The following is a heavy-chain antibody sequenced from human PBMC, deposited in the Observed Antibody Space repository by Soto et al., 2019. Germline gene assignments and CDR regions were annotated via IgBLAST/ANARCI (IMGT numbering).Heavy chain of an antibody. Sequence: QVQLQESGPGLVKPSQTLSLTCTVSGDSFSSADYKWSWIRQPPGKGLEWIGYIYYSGYTYNYPSLKSRLTMSVDTSKHQFFLTLRSVTAADTAVYYFARSSDYVAFDYWGQGNLVTVS. CDR2: IYYSGYT. J-gene: IGHJ4*02. D-gene: IGHD4-17*01. CDR1: GDSFSSADYK. V-gene: IGHV4-30-4*01. CDR3: ARSSDYVAFDY.